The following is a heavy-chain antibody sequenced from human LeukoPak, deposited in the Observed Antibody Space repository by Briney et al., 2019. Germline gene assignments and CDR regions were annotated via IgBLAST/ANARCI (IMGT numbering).Heavy chain of an antibody. V-gene: IGHV3-74*01. J-gene: IGHJ4*02. CDR1: GCTFSSYW. CDR3: ATDLTWNTADY. CDR2: INTDGRTT. Sequence: GGSLRLSCAASGCTFSSYWMHWFRQAPGKGLVWVSRINTDGRTTGYADSVRGRFTISRDNAKNTLYLQMNGLRAEDTAVYYCATDLTWNTADYWGQGTLVTVSS. D-gene: IGHD1/OR15-1a*01.